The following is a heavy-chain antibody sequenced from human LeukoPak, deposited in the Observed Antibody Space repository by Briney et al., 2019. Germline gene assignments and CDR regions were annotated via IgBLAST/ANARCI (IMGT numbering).Heavy chain of an antibody. Sequence: GGSLTLSCAASGFTFDDYAMHWVRQAPGKGLEWVSGISWNSGSIGYADSVRGRFTISRDNAKNSLYLQMNSLRAEDTALYYCAKGPVVITIPPDYWGQGTLVTVSS. CDR3: AKGPVVITIPPDY. CDR1: GFTFDDYA. CDR2: ISWNSGSI. J-gene: IGHJ4*02. D-gene: IGHD3-22*01. V-gene: IGHV3-9*01.